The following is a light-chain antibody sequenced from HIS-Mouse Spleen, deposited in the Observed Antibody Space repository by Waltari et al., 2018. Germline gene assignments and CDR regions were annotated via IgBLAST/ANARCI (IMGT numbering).Light chain of an antibody. J-gene: IGKJ4*01. CDR1: QSVSSY. CDR2: DAS. CDR3: QQRSNWLT. Sequence: EIVLTQSPATLSLSPGERATLSCRASQSVSSYLAWYQQKPGQAPRLLIYDASNRATGIPARFSGSESGTDFTLTISSLEPEDFAVYYCQQRSNWLTFGGGTKEEIK. V-gene: IGKV3-11*01.